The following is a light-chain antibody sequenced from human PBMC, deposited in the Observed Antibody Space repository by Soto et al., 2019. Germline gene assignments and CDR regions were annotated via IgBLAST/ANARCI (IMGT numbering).Light chain of an antibody. CDR3: CSYAGSFRV. CDR1: SSDVGGYNY. J-gene: IGLJ1*01. CDR2: DVS. V-gene: IGLV2-11*01. Sequence: VLTQPRSVSGSPGQSVTISCTGTSSDVGGYNYVSWYQQHPGKAPKLMIYDVSKRPSGVPDRFSGSKSGNTASLTISGLQAEDEADYYCCSYAGSFRVFGTGTKVTV.